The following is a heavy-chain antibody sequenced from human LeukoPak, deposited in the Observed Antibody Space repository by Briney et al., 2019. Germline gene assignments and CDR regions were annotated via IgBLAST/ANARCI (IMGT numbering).Heavy chain of an antibody. J-gene: IGHJ4*02. CDR1: GYSFTSYW. CDR2: IYPGDSDT. Sequence: GESLKISGKGSGYSFTSYWIGWVRRMPGKGLDWMGVIYPGDSDTSYSPAFQGQVTISADKSISTAYLQWSSLKASDTAMYYCARHVGHIVVVTAFDYWGQGTLVTVSS. D-gene: IGHD2-21*02. V-gene: IGHV5-51*01. CDR3: ARHVGHIVVVTAFDY.